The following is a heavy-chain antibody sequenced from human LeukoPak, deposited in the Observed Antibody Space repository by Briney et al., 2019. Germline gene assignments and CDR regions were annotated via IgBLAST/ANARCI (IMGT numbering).Heavy chain of an antibody. V-gene: IGHV1-2*02. Sequence: ASVKVSCKASGYTFTGYYMHWVRQAPGQGLEWMGWINPNSGGTNYAQKFQGRVTMTRDTSISTAYMELSRLRSDDTAVYYCARVFPVEYSSSPHFDYWGQGTLVTVSS. CDR1: GYTFTGYY. CDR3: ARVFPVEYSSSPHFDY. D-gene: IGHD6-6*01. CDR2: INPNSGGT. J-gene: IGHJ4*02.